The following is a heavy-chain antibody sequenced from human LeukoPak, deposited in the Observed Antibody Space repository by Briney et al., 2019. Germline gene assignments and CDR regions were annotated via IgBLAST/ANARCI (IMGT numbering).Heavy chain of an antibody. J-gene: IGHJ4*02. Sequence: SETLSLTCTVSGGSISSYYWSWIRQPPGKGLEWIGYIYYSGSTNYNPSLKSRVTISVDTSKNQFSLKLSSVTAADTAVYYCARFTTVTLIDYWGQGTLVTVSS. CDR2: IYYSGST. V-gene: IGHV4-59*01. CDR3: ARFTTVTLIDY. D-gene: IGHD4-17*01. CDR1: GGSISSYY.